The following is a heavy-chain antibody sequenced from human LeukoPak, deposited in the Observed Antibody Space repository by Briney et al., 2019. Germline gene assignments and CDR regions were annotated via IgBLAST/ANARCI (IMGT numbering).Heavy chain of an antibody. D-gene: IGHD3-22*01. J-gene: IGHJ4*02. CDR2: IRYDGSNK. CDR1: GFTFSSYG. V-gene: IGHV3-30*02. Sequence: GGSLRLSCAASGFTFSSYGMHWVRQAPGKGLEWVAFIRYDGSNKYYADSVKGRFTISRDDSKNTLYLQMNSLRAEDTAVYYCAKGSGYYYDSSGYYLGYWGQGTLVTVSS. CDR3: AKGSGYYYDSSGYYLGY.